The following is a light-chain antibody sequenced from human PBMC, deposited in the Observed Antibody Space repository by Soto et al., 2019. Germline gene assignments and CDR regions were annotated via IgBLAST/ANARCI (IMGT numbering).Light chain of an antibody. CDR3: LQKYFYPFP. CDR1: QGIRND. V-gene: IGKV1-6*01. Sequence: AIQMTQSTSSLSASVGDGVTITCRASQGIRNDLDWFQQKPGKAPKLLIYAASNLQSGVPARFSGSGSGTDFTLTISSLQPEDFATYYCLQKYFYPFPFGPGTKVDI. J-gene: IGKJ3*01. CDR2: AAS.